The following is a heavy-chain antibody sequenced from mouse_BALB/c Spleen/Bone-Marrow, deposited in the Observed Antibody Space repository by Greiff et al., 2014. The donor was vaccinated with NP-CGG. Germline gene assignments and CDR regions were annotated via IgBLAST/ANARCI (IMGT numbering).Heavy chain of an antibody. J-gene: IGHJ3*01. V-gene: IGHV5-6-5*01. CDR1: GFTFSSYA. Sequence: VQLKDSGGGLVKPGGSLKLSCAASGFTFSSYAVSWVRQTPEKRLEWVASISSGGSTYYPDSVKGRFTISRDNARNILYLQMSSLRSEDTAMYYGAKRGAYGNFWFAYWGQGTLVTVSA. D-gene: IGHD2-10*02. CDR3: AKRGAYGNFWFAY. CDR2: ISSGGST.